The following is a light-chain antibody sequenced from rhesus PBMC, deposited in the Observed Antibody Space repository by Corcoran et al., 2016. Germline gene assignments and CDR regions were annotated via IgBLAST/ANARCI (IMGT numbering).Light chain of an antibody. Sequence: DIQMTQSPSSLSASVGDRVTITCRASQGISNWLAWYQQKPGKAPKLLIYRASKLETGVPSRFSGSGSGTDCTLTISSLQPEDIATYYCQQHDNSPLTFGGGTKVELK. CDR3: QQHDNSPLT. CDR1: QGISNW. CDR2: RAS. V-gene: IGKV1-69*01. J-gene: IGKJ4*01.